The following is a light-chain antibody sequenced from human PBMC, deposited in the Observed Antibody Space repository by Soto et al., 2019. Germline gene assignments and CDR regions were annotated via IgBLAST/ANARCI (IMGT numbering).Light chain of an antibody. J-gene: IGKJ2*01. CDR1: QSVSSY. CDR3: QQRSNWPPMYT. CDR2: DAS. Sequence: EIVFTQSPATLSLSPGERATRSCRASQSVSSYLDWYQQKPGQAPRLLIYDASNRATGIPARFSGSGSETDFTLTISRLEPEDFAVYYCQQRSNWPPMYTFGQGTKLEIK. V-gene: IGKV3-11*01.